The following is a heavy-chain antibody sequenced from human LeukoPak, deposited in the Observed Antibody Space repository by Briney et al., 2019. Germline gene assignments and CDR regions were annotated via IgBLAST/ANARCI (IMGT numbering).Heavy chain of an antibody. CDR2: IKQDGSER. Sequence: GGPLRLSCTASGFTFSVYWITWVRQAPGKGPEGVANIKQDGSERYYVDSVRGRFTISRDNAKNSLFLQMSGLRAEDTAVYYCARRGGSSSRRSPIDYWGQGTLVTVSS. D-gene: IGHD6-6*01. J-gene: IGHJ4*02. CDR1: GFTFSVYW. V-gene: IGHV3-7*01. CDR3: ARRGGSSSRRSPIDY.